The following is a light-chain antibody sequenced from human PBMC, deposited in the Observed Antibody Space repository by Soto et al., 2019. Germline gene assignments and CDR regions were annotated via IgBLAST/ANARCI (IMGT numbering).Light chain of an antibody. J-gene: IGKJ4*01. CDR1: QSVSNY. V-gene: IGKV3-11*01. CDR3: QQRSNWPLT. CDR2: EAY. Sequence: VFTQAPATLSMSPGARATLSCRASQSVSNYLAWYQQKTGQAPTLLIYEAYNRASGIPARFSARWSGTDFTLPISSLEPEEFAGYYCQQRSNWPLTFGGGTKV.